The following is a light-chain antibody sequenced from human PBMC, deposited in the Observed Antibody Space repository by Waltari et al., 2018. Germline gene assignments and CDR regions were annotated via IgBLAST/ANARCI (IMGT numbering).Light chain of an antibody. CDR1: SSDVGGYNY. CDR2: EVD. CDR3: SSYSGSDNFV. J-gene: IGLJ2*01. V-gene: IGLV2-8*01. Sequence: QSALTQHPSASGSPGQSVTISCTGTSSDVGGYNYVSWYQQHPGKAPTLMIYEVDKRPSGAPDRFSGSKSGNTASLTVSGLQAEDEADYYCSSYSGSDNFVFGGGTKLTVL.